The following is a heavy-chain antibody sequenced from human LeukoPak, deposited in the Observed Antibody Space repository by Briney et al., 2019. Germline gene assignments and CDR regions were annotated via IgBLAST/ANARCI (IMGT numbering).Heavy chain of an antibody. V-gene: IGHV4-59*01. D-gene: IGHD6-13*01. CDR3: ARNIGSSQDY. Sequence: SETLSLTCTVSGDSISSNYWNWIRQPPGKGLEWIGYISYSGSTNYNPSLESRVTISVDTSKDQFSLKLSSVTAADTAVYYCARNIGSSQDYWGQGTLVTVSS. CDR2: ISYSGST. J-gene: IGHJ4*02. CDR1: GDSISSNY.